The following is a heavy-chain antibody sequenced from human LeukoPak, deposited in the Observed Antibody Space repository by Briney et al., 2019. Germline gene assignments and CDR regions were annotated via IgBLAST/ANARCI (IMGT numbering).Heavy chain of an antibody. J-gene: IGHJ5*02. CDR3: ARVGGNWNSINWFDP. CDR1: GYTFTGYY. D-gene: IGHD1-7*01. Sequence: ASVKVSCKASGYTFTGYYMHWVRQAPGQGLEWMGWINPNSGGTNYAQKFQGRVTMTRDTSISTAYMELSRLRSDDTAVYYCARVGGNWNSINWFDPWGQGTLVTVSS. CDR2: INPNSGGT. V-gene: IGHV1-2*02.